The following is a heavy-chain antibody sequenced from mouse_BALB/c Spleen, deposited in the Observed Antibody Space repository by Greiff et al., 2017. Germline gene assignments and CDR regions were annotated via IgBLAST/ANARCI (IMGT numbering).Heavy chain of an antibody. CDR2: INPSNGGT. J-gene: IGHJ3*01. CDR3: TRRERIHAWFAY. CDR1: GYTFTSYY. V-gene: IGHV1S81*02. Sequence: QVQLQQSGAEPVKPGASVKLSCKASGYTFTSYYMYWVKQRPGQGLEWIGEINPSNGGTNFNEKFKSKATLTVDKSSSTAYMQLSSLTSEDSAVYYCTRRERIHAWFAYWGQGTLVTVSA.